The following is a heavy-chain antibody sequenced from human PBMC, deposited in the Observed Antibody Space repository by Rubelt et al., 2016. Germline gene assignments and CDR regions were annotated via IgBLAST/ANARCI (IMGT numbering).Heavy chain of an antibody. Sequence: QLQLQESGPGLVKPSETLSLTCTVSGGSISSSSYYWGWIRQPPGKGLEWIGYIYYSGSTNYNPSLMGRVTISVDKSKNQFSLKLSSVTAADTAVYYCARGGSGRQLWPPQYWYFDLWGRGTLVTVSS. CDR3: ARGGSGRQLWPPQYWYFDL. V-gene: IGHV4-61*05. D-gene: IGHD5-18*01. J-gene: IGHJ2*01. CDR1: GGSISSSSYY. CDR2: IYYSGST.